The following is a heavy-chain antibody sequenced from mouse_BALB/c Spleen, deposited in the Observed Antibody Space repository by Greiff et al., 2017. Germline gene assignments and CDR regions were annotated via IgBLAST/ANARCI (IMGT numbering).Heavy chain of an antibody. D-gene: IGHD2-10*01. J-gene: IGHJ3*01. V-gene: IGHV2-9*02. CDR3: ARDLAYYGNYWFAY. CDR2: IWAGGST. CDR1: GFSLTSYG. Sequence: ESGPGLVAPSQSLSITCTVSGFSLTSYGVHWVRQPPGKGLEWLGVIWAGGSTNYNSALMSRLSISKDNSKSQVFLKMNSLQTDDTAMYYCARDLAYYGNYWFAYWGQGTLVTVSA.